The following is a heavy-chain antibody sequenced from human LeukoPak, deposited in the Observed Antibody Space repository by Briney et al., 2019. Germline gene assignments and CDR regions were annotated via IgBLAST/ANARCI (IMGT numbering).Heavy chain of an antibody. CDR3: ARGDGGDYYYGMDV. J-gene: IGHJ6*02. CDR2: IIPIFGTA. Sequence: ASVKVSCKASGGTFSSYAISGVRQAPGQGLEWMGGIIPIFGTANYAQKFQGRVTITADESTSTAYMELSSLRSEDTAVYYCARGDGGDYYYGMDVWGQGTTVTVSS. CDR1: GGTFSSYA. V-gene: IGHV1-69*13. D-gene: IGHD5-24*01.